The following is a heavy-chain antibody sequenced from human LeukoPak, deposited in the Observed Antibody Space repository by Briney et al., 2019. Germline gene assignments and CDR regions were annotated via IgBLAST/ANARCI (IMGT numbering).Heavy chain of an antibody. CDR1: GFTFSRYV. J-gene: IGHJ3*02. CDR2: ISSTGGEI. Sequence: GGSLRLSCAASGFTFSRYVMSWVRQAPGRRPDWVSTISSTGGEIFYADSVKGRFTISRDNSNNMVYLQMDSLRTDDTALYYCVRRDIYTTSSWGAFDIWGQGTLVTVSS. D-gene: IGHD6-6*01. V-gene: IGHV3-23*01. CDR3: VRRDIYTTSSWGAFDI.